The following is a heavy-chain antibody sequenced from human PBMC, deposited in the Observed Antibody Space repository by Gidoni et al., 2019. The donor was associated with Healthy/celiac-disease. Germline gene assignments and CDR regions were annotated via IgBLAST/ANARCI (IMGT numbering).Heavy chain of an antibody. Sequence: QVQLQQWGAGLLKPSETLSLTCAVYGGSFSGYYWSWFRQPPGKGLEWIGEINHSGSTNYNPSLKSRVTISVDTSKNQFSLKLSSVTAADTAVYYCASDLMTTVTTSYGYWGQGTLVTVSS. CDR3: ASDLMTTVTTSYGY. CDR1: GGSFSGYY. CDR2: INHSGST. D-gene: IGHD4-17*01. J-gene: IGHJ4*02. V-gene: IGHV4-34*01.